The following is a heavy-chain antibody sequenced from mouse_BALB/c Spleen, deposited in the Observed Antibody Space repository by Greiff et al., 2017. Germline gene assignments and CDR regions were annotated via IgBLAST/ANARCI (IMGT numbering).Heavy chain of an antibody. Sequence: EVQVVESGGGLVQPGGSRKLSCAASGFTFSSFGMHWVRQAPEKGLEWVAYISSGSSTIYYADTVKGRFTISRDNPKNTLFLQMTSLRSEDTAMYYCARSRGYYGNYAMDYWGQGTSVTVSS. J-gene: IGHJ4*01. CDR1: GFTFSSFG. D-gene: IGHD1-2*01. CDR3: ARSRGYYGNYAMDY. CDR2: ISSGSSTI. V-gene: IGHV5-17*02.